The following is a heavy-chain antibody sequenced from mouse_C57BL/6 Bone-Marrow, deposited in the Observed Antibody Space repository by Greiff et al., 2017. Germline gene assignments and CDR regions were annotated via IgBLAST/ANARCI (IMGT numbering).Heavy chain of an antibody. D-gene: IGHD3-2*02. CDR1: GFTFSSYA. V-gene: IGHV5-4*01. CDR3: ARDRDLDSSGAMDY. Sequence: EVQRVESGGGLVKPGGSLKLSCAASGFTFSSYAMSWVRQTPEKRLEWVATISDGGSYTYYPDNVKGRFTISRDNAKNNLYLQMSHLKSEDTAMYYCARDRDLDSSGAMDYWGQGTSVTVSS. CDR2: ISDGGSYT. J-gene: IGHJ4*01.